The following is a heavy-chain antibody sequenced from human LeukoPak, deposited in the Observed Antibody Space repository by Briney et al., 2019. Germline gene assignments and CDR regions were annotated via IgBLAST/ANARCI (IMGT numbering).Heavy chain of an antibody. J-gene: IGHJ4*02. CDR1: GFTVSSNY. V-gene: IGHV3-53*01. CDR3: AKGSRSSRPYYFDF. D-gene: IGHD6-6*01. Sequence: GGSLRLSCAASGFTVSSNYMSWVRQAPGKGLEWVSVIYSGGSTYYADSVKGRFTISRDNSKNILYMQMNSLRVEDTAMYYCAKGSRSSRPYYFDFWGQGTLVTVSS. CDR2: IYSGGST.